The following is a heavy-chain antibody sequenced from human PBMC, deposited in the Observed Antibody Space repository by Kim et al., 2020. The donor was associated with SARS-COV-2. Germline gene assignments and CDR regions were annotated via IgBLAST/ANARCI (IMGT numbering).Heavy chain of an antibody. V-gene: IGHV3-9*01. CDR3: AKDIHGSDSNSFGY. Sequence: GGSLRLSCAASGFTFDDYAMHWVRQAPGKGLEWVSGISWNSGSIGYADSVKGRFTISRDNAKNSLYLQMNSLRAEDTALYYCAKDIHGSDSNSFGYWGQG. D-gene: IGHD6-13*01. CDR2: ISWNSGSI. J-gene: IGHJ4*02. CDR1: GFTFDDYA.